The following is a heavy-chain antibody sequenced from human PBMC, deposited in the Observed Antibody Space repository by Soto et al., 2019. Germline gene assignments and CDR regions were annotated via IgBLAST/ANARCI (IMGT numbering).Heavy chain of an antibody. Sequence: GGSLGLSCAACVVRVISYSMSWVRQAHGKGLEWVSAISGSGGGTYYADSVKGRFTISRDNSKNTLYLQMNSLRAEDTAVYYCAKSPEKGYDFWSGYYKYWGQGSLVTVS. CDR2: ISGSGGGT. V-gene: IGHV3-23*01. CDR3: AKSPEKGYDFWSGYYKY. J-gene: IGHJ4*02. D-gene: IGHD3-3*01. CDR1: VVRVISYS.